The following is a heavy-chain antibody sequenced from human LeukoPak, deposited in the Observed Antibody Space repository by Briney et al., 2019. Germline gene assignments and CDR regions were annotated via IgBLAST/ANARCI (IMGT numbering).Heavy chain of an antibody. Sequence: GGSLRLSCAASGFTFSSYAMSWVRQAPGKGLEWVSAISGSGGSTYYADSVKGRFTISRDNSKNTLYLQMNSLRAEDTAVYYCARDLWFGELLSFDGMDVWGKGTTDTVSS. CDR3: ARDLWFGELLSFDGMDV. J-gene: IGHJ6*04. CDR1: GFTFSSYA. CDR2: ISGSGGST. V-gene: IGHV3-23*01. D-gene: IGHD3-10*01.